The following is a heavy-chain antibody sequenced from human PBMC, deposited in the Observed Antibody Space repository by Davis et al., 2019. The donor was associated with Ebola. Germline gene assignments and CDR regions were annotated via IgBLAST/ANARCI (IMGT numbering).Heavy chain of an antibody. CDR3: ARDRSYSGYGMDV. CDR2: INPNSGGT. V-gene: IGHV1-2*02. CDR1: GYTFTGYY. Sequence: AASVKVSCKASGYTFTGYYMHWVRQAPGQGLEWMGWINPNSGGTNYAQKFQGRVTITADESTSTAYMELSSLRSEDTAVYYCARDRSYSGYGMDVWGQGTTVTVSS. D-gene: IGHD6-13*01. J-gene: IGHJ6*02.